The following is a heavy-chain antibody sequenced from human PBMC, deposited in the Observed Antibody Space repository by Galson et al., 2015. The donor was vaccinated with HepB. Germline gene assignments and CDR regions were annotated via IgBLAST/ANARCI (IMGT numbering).Heavy chain of an antibody. CDR2: FDPEDGET. V-gene: IGHV1-24*01. J-gene: IGHJ3*02. D-gene: IGHD2-21*02. CDR1: GYTLTELS. Sequence: SVKVSCKVSGYTLTELSMHWVRQAPGKGLEWMGGFDPEDGETIYAQKFQGRVTMTEDTSTDTAYMELSSLRSEDTAVYYCATPIQYCGGDCYWGAFDIWGQGTMVTVSS. CDR3: ATPIQYCGGDCYWGAFDI.